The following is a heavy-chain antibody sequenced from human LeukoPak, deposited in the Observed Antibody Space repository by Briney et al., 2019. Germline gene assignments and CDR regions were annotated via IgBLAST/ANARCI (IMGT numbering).Heavy chain of an antibody. V-gene: IGHV1-2*02. Sequence: ASVKVSCKASGYTFTGYYIHWLRQAPGQGLEWMGWISPKSGVTNSAQKFQGRVTMTRDTSVSTAYMELSRLRSDDTAVYYCARIGGYSDFDYWGQGTLATVSS. CDR1: GYTFTGYY. J-gene: IGHJ4*02. CDR3: ARIGGYSDFDY. CDR2: ISPKSGVT. D-gene: IGHD3-10*01.